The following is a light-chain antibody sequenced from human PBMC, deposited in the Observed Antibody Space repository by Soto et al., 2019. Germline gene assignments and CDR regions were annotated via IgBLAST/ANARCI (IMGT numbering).Light chain of an antibody. CDR1: QRIDTY. V-gene: IGKV1-39*01. CDR2: DAS. Sequence: DLQMTQSPSSLSASVGGRVTITCRASQRIDTYLNWYQQKPGKAPKLLIYDASSLKSGVPSRFSGSGSGTEFTLTISSLQPEDFATYYCQQSYSTPPVTFGQGTRLEIK. CDR3: QQSYSTPPVT. J-gene: IGKJ5*01.